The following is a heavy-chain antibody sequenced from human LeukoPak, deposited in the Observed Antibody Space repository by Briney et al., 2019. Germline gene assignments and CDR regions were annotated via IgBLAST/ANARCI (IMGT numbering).Heavy chain of an antibody. CDR1: GFTYNNFW. V-gene: IGHV3-7*01. J-gene: IGHJ4*02. CDR2: INQDGSEK. Sequence: GGSLRLSCAASGFTYNNFWMTWVRQPPGKGLERVANINQDGSEKFLLDSVKGRFTISRDTAENSISLQMNSLREDDTAVYYCAGGDVTFYFDFWGQGTLVTVSS. CDR3: AGGDVTFYFDF. D-gene: IGHD2-21*02.